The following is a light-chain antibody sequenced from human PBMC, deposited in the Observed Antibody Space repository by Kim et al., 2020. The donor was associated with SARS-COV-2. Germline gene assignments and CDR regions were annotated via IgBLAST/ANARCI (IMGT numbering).Light chain of an antibody. J-gene: IGKJ1*01. CDR3: QQSYSTPRT. V-gene: IGKV1-39*01. Sequence: ASVGDRVTITCRASQSISSYLNWYQQKPGKAPKLLIYAASSLQSGVPSRFSGSGSGTAFTLTISSLQPEDFATYYCQQSYSTPRTFGQGTKVEIK. CDR1: QSISSY. CDR2: AAS.